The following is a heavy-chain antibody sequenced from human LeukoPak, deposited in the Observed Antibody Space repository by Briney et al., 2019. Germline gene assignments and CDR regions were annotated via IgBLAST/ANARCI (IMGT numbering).Heavy chain of an antibody. CDR3: AKVGDYYDSSGYYILYYFDY. J-gene: IGHJ4*02. D-gene: IGHD3-22*01. CDR1: GFTFSSYA. CDR2: ISGSGGST. V-gene: IGHV3-23*01. Sequence: GGSLRLSCAASGFTFSSYAMSWVRQAPGKELEWVSAISGSGGSTYYADSVKGRFTISRDNSKNTLYLQMNSLRAEDTAVYYCAKVGDYYDSSGYYILYYFDYWGQGTLVTVSS.